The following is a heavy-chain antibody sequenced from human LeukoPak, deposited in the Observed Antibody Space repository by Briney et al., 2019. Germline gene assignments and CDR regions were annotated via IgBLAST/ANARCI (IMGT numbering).Heavy chain of an antibody. CDR2: INPSGGST. CDR1: GYTFTSCY. V-gene: IGHV1-46*01. D-gene: IGHD2-2*02. Sequence: ASVKVSCKASGYTFTSCYMHWVRQAPGQGLEWMGIINPSGGSTSYAQKFQGRVTMTRDMSTSRVYMEPSSLRSEDTAVYYCASCSSTSCYTDAFDIWGQGTMVTVSS. CDR3: ASCSSTSCYTDAFDI. J-gene: IGHJ3*02.